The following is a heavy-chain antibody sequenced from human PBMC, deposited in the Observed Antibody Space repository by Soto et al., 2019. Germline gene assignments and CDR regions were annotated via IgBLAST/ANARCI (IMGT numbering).Heavy chain of an antibody. D-gene: IGHD3-3*01. Sequence: EVQLVESEGGLVQPGRSLRLSCAASGFTFDNYAMHWVRQAPGKGLEWVSGINWNSGRIVYADSVKGRFTISRDNAKNSLYLQMNSLRAEDTALYYCAKGGNRHYDFWSDYWGQGTLVTVSS. CDR2: INWNSGRI. J-gene: IGHJ4*02. CDR3: AKGGNRHYDFWSDY. V-gene: IGHV3-9*01. CDR1: GFTFDNYA.